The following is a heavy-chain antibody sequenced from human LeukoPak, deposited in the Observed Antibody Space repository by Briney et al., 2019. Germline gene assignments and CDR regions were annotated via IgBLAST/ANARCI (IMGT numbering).Heavy chain of an antibody. V-gene: IGHV5-51*01. CDR2: VYPGDSDT. CDR3: ARLPNCGITWYFDL. Sequence: GESLKISCKGSGYSFSNYWIGWVRQMPGKGLEWMRIVYPGDSDTTYSPSFQRQVTISADKSTSSAYLQWSSLKASDTAMYYCARLPNCGITWYFDLWGRGTLVSVS. D-gene: IGHD1/OR15-1a*01. CDR1: GYSFSNYW. J-gene: IGHJ2*01.